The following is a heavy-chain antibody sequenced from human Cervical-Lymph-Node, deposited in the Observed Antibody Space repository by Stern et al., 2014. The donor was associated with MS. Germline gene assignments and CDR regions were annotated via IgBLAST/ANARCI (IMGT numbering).Heavy chain of an antibody. D-gene: IGHD3-3*01. Sequence: QVQMVQSGAEAKAPGASMKVSCRASGYIFTDYYLHWVRQAPGQGLEWLGWINPNSGGTNYAQKFPGRVTITRDTSISTPYMDIRWLGYADTAVYYCARGSGTAYDLRVDYWGQGTLVTVSS. V-gene: IGHV1-2*02. J-gene: IGHJ4*01. CDR3: ARGSGTAYDLRVDY. CDR2: INPNSGGT. CDR1: GYIFTDYY.